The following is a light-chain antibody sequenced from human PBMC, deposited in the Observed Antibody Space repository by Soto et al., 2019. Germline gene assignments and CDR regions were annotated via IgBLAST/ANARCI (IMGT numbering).Light chain of an antibody. V-gene: IGKV2-30*02. CDR1: QSLVHSDGIAY. Sequence: DVVMTHSPLSLPVTLGQPASISCRCNQSLVHSDGIAYFSWFQQRPGRSPRRLIYKVSNRDSGVPARFSGSGSGTDFALKISRVEAEDVGVYYCMQGTHWPITLGQGTRLEIK. CDR2: KVS. J-gene: IGKJ5*01. CDR3: MQGTHWPIT.